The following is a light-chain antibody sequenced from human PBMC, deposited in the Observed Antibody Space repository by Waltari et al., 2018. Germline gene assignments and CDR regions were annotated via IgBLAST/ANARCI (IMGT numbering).Light chain of an antibody. Sequence: SYEVTQPPSVSVSPGQTASITCSGDDLGDKHVWWYQQKPGPSPVVVIYQDVKRPSGIPERFSGSSSGNTATLTIGGTQAMDEADYYCQAWDGTTVVFGGGTKVTVL. CDR3: QAWDGTTVV. V-gene: IGLV3-1*01. CDR2: QDV. CDR1: DLGDKH. J-gene: IGLJ2*01.